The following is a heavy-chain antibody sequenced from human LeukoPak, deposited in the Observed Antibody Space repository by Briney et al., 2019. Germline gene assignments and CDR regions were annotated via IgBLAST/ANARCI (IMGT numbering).Heavy chain of an antibody. CDR2: FDPEDGET. CDR1: GYTLTELS. J-gene: IGHJ4*02. V-gene: IGHV1-24*01. CDR3: ATDSAITVGSYYFDY. Sequence: ASVKASCKVSGYTLTELSMHWVRQAPGKGLEWMGGFDPEDGETIYAQKFQGRVTMTEDTSTDTAYMELSSLRSEDTAVYYCATDSAITVGSYYFDYWGQGTLVTVSS. D-gene: IGHD1-26*01.